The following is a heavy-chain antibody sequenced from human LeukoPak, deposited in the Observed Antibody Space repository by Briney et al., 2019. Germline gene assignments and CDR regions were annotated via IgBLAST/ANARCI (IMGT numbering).Heavy chain of an antibody. CDR1: GYSFTSNW. Sequence: GESLKISCKGSGYSFTSNWIGWVRQMPGKGLEWMGIIYPGDSDTRYSPSFQGQVTISADNSISTAYLQWSSLKASDTAMYYCARRASITSFGRGEIDYWGQGTLVTVSS. CDR2: IYPGDSDT. CDR3: ARRASITSFGRGEIDY. J-gene: IGHJ4*02. V-gene: IGHV5-51*01. D-gene: IGHD3-3*01.